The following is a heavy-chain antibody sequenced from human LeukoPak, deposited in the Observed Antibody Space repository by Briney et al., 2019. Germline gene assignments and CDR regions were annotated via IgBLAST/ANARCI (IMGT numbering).Heavy chain of an antibody. CDR1: GFTFSSYG. CDR3: ARAVAGPGGDY. CDR2: IWYDGSNK. D-gene: IGHD6-19*01. Sequence: GRSLRLSCAASGFTFSSYGMHWVRQAPGKGLEWVAVIWYDGSNKYYADSVKGRFTISRDNSKNTLYLQMNSLRAEDTAVYYCARAVAGPGGDYWGQGTPVTVSS. J-gene: IGHJ4*02. V-gene: IGHV3-33*01.